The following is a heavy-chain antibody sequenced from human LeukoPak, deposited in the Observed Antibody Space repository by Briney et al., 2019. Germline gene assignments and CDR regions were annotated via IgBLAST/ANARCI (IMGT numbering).Heavy chain of an antibody. Sequence: GESLKISCKASGYSFTSYWIAWVRQMPGKGLEWMGIIYPDDSHTIYSPSFQGQVTISADKSISTAYLQWSSLKASDTAMYYCAIRYSGSYNDYWGQGTLVTVSS. CDR2: IYPDDSHT. CDR1: GYSFTSYW. J-gene: IGHJ4*02. CDR3: AIRYSGSYNDY. V-gene: IGHV5-51*01. D-gene: IGHD1-26*01.